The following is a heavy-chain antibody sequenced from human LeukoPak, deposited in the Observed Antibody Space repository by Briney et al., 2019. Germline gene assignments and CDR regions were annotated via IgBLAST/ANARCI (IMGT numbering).Heavy chain of an antibody. CDR2: MSPSGGT. CDR1: GFTFRSSA. Sequence: GGSLRLSCAASGFTFRSSAMSWVRQAPGKGLEWVSTMSPSGGTYYADSVKGRFTISRDNSKNTLYLQMNSLRTEDTAIYYCAKGSGFSVTYVDFWGQGTLVTVSS. J-gene: IGHJ4*02. CDR3: AKGSGFSVTYVDF. V-gene: IGHV3-23*01. D-gene: IGHD5/OR15-5a*01.